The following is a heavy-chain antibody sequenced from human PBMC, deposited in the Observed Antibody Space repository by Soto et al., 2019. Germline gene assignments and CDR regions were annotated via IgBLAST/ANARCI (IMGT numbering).Heavy chain of an antibody. V-gene: IGHV3-30*03. CDR1: GFTFNKYG. D-gene: IGHD2-2*01. CDR2: ISSDGSNK. J-gene: IGHJ1*01. Sequence: QVQLVESGGGVVQPGRSLRLSCAVSGFTFNKYGMHWVRQAPGKGLAWVAVISSDGSNKYYADSVKGRFTISRDNSKNTLYLQMNSLRTEDTAVYYCASRVPEGTYGAPYFQHWGQGTLVTVSS. CDR3: ASRVPEGTYGAPYFQH.